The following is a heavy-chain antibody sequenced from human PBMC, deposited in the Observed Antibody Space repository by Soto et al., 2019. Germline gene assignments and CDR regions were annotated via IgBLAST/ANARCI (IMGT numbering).Heavy chain of an antibody. CDR1: GRAFKVYT. D-gene: IGHD3-10*01. J-gene: IGHJ3*02. CDR3: AREGFGDISDTFDI. Sequence: QVQLVQSGPEVKEPGSSVKVSCQASGRAFKVYTITWVRQAPGQGLEWMGRVITNDGTSTFAHKFQGRVTITADISASTAYLELNRLTLDDTAVYYCAREGFGDISDTFDIWGHGTLVIVSS. CDR2: VITNDGTS. V-gene: IGHV1-69*08.